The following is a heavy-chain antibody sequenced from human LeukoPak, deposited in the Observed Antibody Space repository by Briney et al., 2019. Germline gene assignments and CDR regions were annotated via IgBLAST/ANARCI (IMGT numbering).Heavy chain of an antibody. D-gene: IGHD3-3*01. CDR1: GGTFSSYA. CDR3: ARGAYDFWSGYYPTNYFDC. Sequence: ASVKVSCKASGGTFSSYAISWVRQAPGQGLEWMGGIIPIFGTANYAQKFQGRVTITTDESTSTAYMELSSLRSEDTAVYYCARGAYDFWSGYYPTNYFDCWGQGTLVTVSS. CDR2: IIPIFGTA. J-gene: IGHJ4*02. V-gene: IGHV1-69*05.